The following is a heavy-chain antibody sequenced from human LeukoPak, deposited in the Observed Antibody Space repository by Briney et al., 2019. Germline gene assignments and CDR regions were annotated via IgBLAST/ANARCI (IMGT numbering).Heavy chain of an antibody. CDR3: ARDRGGSAPYYFDY. V-gene: IGHV3-30-3*01. Sequence: PGGSLRLSCAASGFTFNNYAIHWVRQAPGKGLEWVAIISFDGGNKYYADSVKGRFTISRDNAKNSLYVQMNSLRAEDTAVYYCARDRGGSAPYYFDYWGQGTLVTVSS. D-gene: IGHD2-15*01. J-gene: IGHJ4*02. CDR1: GFTFNNYA. CDR2: ISFDGGNK.